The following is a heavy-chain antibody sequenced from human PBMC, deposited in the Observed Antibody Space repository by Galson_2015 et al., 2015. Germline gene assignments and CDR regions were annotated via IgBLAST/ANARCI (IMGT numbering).Heavy chain of an antibody. CDR1: GFTFSSYG. V-gene: IGHV3-30*18. J-gene: IGHJ4*02. CDR3: AKIGDPGDFDY. Sequence: SLRLSCAASGFTFSSYGMHWVRQAPGKGLEWVAVISYDGSNKYYVDSVKGRFTISRDNSKSTLYLQMNSLRAEDTAVYYCAKIGDPGDFDYWGQGTLVTVSS. CDR2: ISYDGSNK. D-gene: IGHD3-16*01.